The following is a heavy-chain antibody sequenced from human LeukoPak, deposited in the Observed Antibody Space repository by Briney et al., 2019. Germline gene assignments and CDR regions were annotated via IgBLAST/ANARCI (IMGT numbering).Heavy chain of an antibody. CDR2: IIPILGVA. J-gene: IGHJ3*02. CDR1: GGTFSSYG. Sequence: SVKVSCTASGGTFSSYGISWGRQAPGQGLEWMGRIIPILGVANYAQRFQGRVTITADRSTTTAYMELISLRSEDTAVYYCARGGGGSGSNHLGAFDIWGQGTMVTVSS. CDR3: ARGGGGSGSNHLGAFDI. V-gene: IGHV1-69*04. D-gene: IGHD3-10*01.